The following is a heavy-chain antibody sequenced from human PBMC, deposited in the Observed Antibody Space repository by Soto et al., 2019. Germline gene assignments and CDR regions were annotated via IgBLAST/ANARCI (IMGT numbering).Heavy chain of an antibody. V-gene: IGHV3-74*01. D-gene: IGHD3-3*01. CDR3: GKGKELGVVRYGLDA. Sequence: PGGSQRLSCGASGFSVKRDWMHWVRQAPGKGLVWLSRFGGDENYTDYADSVRGRFTISRDIAKNTIYLQMNSLRAEDTAVYYCGKGKELGVVRYGLDAWGQGTTVTVSS. CDR1: GFSVKRDW. J-gene: IGHJ6*02. CDR2: FGGDENYT.